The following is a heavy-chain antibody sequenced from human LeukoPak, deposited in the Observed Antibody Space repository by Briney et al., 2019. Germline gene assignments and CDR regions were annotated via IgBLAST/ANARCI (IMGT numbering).Heavy chain of an antibody. CDR2: IIPIFGTA. D-gene: IGHD2-2*01. J-gene: IGHJ6*03. CDR3: ARDAPIVVVPAALTRNYYYYYMDV. CDR1: GGTFSSYA. V-gene: IGHV1-69*13. Sequence: SVKVSCKASGGTFSSYAISWVRQAPGQGLEWMGGIIPIFGTANYAQKFQGRVTITADESTSTAYMELSSLRSEDTAVYYCARDAPIVVVPAALTRNYYYYYMDVWGKGTTATVSS.